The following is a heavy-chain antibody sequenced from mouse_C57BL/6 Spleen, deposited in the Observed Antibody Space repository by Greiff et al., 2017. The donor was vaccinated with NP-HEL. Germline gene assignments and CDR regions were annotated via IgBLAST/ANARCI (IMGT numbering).Heavy chain of an antibody. J-gene: IGHJ2*01. CDR1: GYAFSSSW. CDR2: IYPGDGDT. CDR3: ARSELRSFDY. Sequence: QVQLKQSGPELVKPGASVKISCKASGYAFSSSWMNWVKQRPGKGLEWIGRIYPGDGDTNYNGKFKGKATLTADKSSSTAYMQLSSLTSEDSAVYFCARSELRSFDYWGQGTTLTVSS. D-gene: IGHD4-1*01. V-gene: IGHV1-82*01.